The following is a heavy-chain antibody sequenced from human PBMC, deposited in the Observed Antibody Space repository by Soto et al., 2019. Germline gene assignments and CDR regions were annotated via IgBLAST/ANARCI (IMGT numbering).Heavy chain of an antibody. Sequence: QVQLVQSGAEVKKPGSSVKVSCKASGGTFSSYTISWVRQAPGQGLEWMGRIIPILGIANYAQKFQGRVTITADKSTRTAYMELSSLRSEDTAVYYCASAGYSSSWPYYYGMDVWGQGTTVTVSS. CDR3: ASAGYSSSWPYYYGMDV. D-gene: IGHD6-13*01. V-gene: IGHV1-69*02. CDR2: IIPILGIA. J-gene: IGHJ6*02. CDR1: GGTFSSYT.